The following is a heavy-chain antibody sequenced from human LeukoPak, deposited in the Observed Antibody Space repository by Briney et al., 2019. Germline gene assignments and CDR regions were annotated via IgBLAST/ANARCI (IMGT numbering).Heavy chain of an antibody. D-gene: IGHD6-13*01. CDR3: ARAAAPIYYFDY. CDR2: IYYSGST. Sequence: SETLSLTCTVSGGSISSYYWSWIRQPPGKGLEWIGYIYYSGSTNYNPSLKSRVTISVDTSKNQFSLKLSSVTAADTAVYYCARAAAPIYYFDYWGQGTLVTVSS. V-gene: IGHV4-59*01. J-gene: IGHJ4*02. CDR1: GGSISSYY.